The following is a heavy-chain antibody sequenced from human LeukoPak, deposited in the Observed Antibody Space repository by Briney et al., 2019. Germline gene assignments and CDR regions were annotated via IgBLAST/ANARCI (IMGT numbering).Heavy chain of an antibody. CDR2: IKSSGGTI. Sequence: GGSLRLSCAASGFTFSDYYMSWIRQATGKGLEYISYIKSSGGTIYYADPVKGRFTISRDNAKNSLYLQMNNLRAEDTAVYYCARDRGGRQLVDYWGQGILVTVSS. CDR1: GFTFSDYY. CDR3: ARDRGGRQLVDY. J-gene: IGHJ4*02. D-gene: IGHD6-6*01. V-gene: IGHV3-11*01.